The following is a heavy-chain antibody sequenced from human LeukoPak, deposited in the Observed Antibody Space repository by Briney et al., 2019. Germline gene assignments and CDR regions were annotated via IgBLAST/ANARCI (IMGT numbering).Heavy chain of an antibody. CDR3: TTLPGGYYYYYGMDV. CDR1: GFTFSNAW. D-gene: IGHD3-16*01. Sequence: PGGSLRLSCAASGFTFSNAWMSWVRQAPGKGLEWVVRIKSKTDGGTTDYAAPVKGRFTISRDDSKNTLYLQMNSLKTEDTAVYYCTTLPGGYYYYYGMDVWGQGTTVTVSS. CDR2: IKSKTDGGTT. V-gene: IGHV3-15*01. J-gene: IGHJ6*02.